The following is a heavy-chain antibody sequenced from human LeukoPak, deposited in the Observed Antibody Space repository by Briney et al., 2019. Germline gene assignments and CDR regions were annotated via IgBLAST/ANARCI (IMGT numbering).Heavy chain of an antibody. CDR1: GFTLRSYW. CDR2: INSDGIST. D-gene: IGHD3-22*01. CDR3: ARDRDDSSGYSFDY. J-gene: IGHJ4*02. Sequence: HAGGSLRLSCAASGFTLRSYWMHWVRQAPGKGLVWVSRINSDGISTTYADSVKGRFTISRDNAKNTLYLQMTSLRAEDTAMYYCARDRDDSSGYSFDYWGQGTLVTVSS. V-gene: IGHV3-74*01.